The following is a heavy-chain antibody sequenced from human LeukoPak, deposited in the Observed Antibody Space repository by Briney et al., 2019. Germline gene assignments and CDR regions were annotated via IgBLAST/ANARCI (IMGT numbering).Heavy chain of an antibody. CDR2: IYYTGKT. D-gene: IGHD3-22*01. Sequence: SETLSLTCTVSGDFISSSSYYWGWIRQPQGKGLEWIGDIYYTGKTYYNPSLKSRVFISIDTSKNYFSLNLNFVTAADTAVYYCARRRYYDSTGYFEWGRGSLVTVSS. J-gene: IGHJ1*01. V-gene: IGHV4-39*02. CDR1: GDFISSSSYY. CDR3: ARRRYYDSTGYFE.